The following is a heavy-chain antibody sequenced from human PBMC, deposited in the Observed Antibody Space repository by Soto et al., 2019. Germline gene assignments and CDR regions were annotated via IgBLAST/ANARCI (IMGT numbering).Heavy chain of an antibody. Sequence: GGALRLYCVGSGFTFGDSYMSWIRQAPGKGLEWLSYISPGSRYPAYADSVKGRFTISRDNARRSLFLQMTSLTAEDTAMYYCVRGGAGDLFDPWGQGTIVPVSS. CDR2: ISPGSRYP. CDR1: GFTFGDSY. CDR3: VRGGAGDLFDP. D-gene: IGHD1-1*01. V-gene: IGHV3-11*06. J-gene: IGHJ5*02.